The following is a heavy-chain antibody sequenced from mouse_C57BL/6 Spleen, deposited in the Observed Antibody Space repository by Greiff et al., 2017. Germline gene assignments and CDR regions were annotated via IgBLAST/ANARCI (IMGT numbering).Heavy chain of an antibody. CDR3: ARLANYYFDY. CDR2: IYPGDGDT. Sequence: VQLQQSGAELVKPGASVKISCKASGYAFSSYWMNWVKQRPGKGLEWIGQIYPGDGDTNYNGKFKGKATLTADKSSSTAYMQLSRLTSEDSTVYFCARLANYYFDYWGQGTTLTVSS. J-gene: IGHJ2*01. CDR1: GYAFSSYW. V-gene: IGHV1-80*01.